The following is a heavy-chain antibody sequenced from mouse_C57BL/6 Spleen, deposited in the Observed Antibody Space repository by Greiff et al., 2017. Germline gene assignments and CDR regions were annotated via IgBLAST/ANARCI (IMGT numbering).Heavy chain of an antibody. V-gene: IGHV1-69*01. Sequence: VQLQQPGAELVMPGASVKLSCKASGYTFTSYWMHWVKQRPGQGLEWIGEIDPSDSYTNYNQKFKGKSTLTVDKSSSTAYMQLSSLTSEDSAVYYCAKSSITTVVALDYWGQGTTLTVSS. CDR3: AKSSITTVVALDY. J-gene: IGHJ2*01. D-gene: IGHD1-1*01. CDR2: IDPSDSYT. CDR1: GYTFTSYW.